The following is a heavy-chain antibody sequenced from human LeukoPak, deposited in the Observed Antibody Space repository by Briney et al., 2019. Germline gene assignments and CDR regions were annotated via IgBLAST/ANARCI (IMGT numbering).Heavy chain of an antibody. CDR1: GFSFTAPAMG. V-gene: IGHV2-5*01. D-gene: IGHD3-9*01. J-gene: IGHJ4*02. CDR3: AHLVVTIDWRSYFDY. Sequence: SGPTLVNPQQTLTLTCTFSGFSFTAPAMGVAGIRQPPEKALEWLAFLYYNGDNRYSPSLRSRLTITRDASKNQVVLAMTNLDPMDTATYYCAHLVVTIDWRSYFDYWGQGALVTVSS. CDR2: LYYNGDN.